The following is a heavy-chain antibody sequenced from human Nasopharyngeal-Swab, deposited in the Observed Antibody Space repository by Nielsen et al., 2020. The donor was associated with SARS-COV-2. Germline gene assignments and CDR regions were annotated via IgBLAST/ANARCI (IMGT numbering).Heavy chain of an antibody. CDR2: ITSSGEKT. Sequence: GESLKISCVVSGFTFRSYAMSWVRQAPGKGLEWVSSITSSGEKTDYADSVKGRFTISRDNSKNTLYLQMNSLRAEDTAVYYCANLPIVATSLDYWGQGTLVTVSS. CDR3: ANLPIVATSLDY. V-gene: IGHV3-23*01. J-gene: IGHJ4*02. CDR1: GFTFRSYA. D-gene: IGHD5-12*01.